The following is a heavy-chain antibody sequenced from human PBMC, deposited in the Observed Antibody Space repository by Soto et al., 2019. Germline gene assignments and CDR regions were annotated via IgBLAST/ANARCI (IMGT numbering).Heavy chain of an antibody. D-gene: IGHD1-1*01. J-gene: IGHJ3*01. CDR1: GLTISGKKY. CDR3: ATWHEREHAYDV. Sequence: DVQLVESGGGLIQPGESLRLSCAAFGLTISGKKYVAWVRQAPGKGLDWVSGLYDVDGSFYADSVRGRFTTSSDSSKTTVYPQMNDLRPDDTAVYYCATWHEREHAYDVWGQGTTVTVSS. CDR2: LYDVDGS. V-gene: IGHV3-53*01.